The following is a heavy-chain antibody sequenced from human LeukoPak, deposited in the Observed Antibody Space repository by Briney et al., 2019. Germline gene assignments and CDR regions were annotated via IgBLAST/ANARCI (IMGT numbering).Heavy chain of an antibody. J-gene: IGHJ6*03. CDR2: INPNSGGT. CDR1: GYTFTGYY. Sequence: ASVKVSCKASGYTFTGYYMHWVLQAPGQGLEWMGWINPNSGGTNYAQKFQGRVTMTRDTSISTAYMELSRLRSDDTAVYYCARVPRSYYYYYYMDVWGKGTTVTVSS. V-gene: IGHV1-2*02. CDR3: ARVPRSYYYYYYMDV.